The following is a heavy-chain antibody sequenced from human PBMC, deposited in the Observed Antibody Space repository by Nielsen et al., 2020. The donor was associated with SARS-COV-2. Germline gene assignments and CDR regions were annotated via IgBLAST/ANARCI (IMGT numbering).Heavy chain of an antibody. Sequence: SETLSLTCTVSGGSINGYYWSWIRQPPGKGLEWIGYLYSGEKTNYNPSLRSRVTLSVDTSKNQFSLKLSSVTAADTAMYFCARTSSYDSSGAWRGATSDVFDVWGQGTLVTVSS. V-gene: IGHV4-59*01. CDR1: GGSINGYY. J-gene: IGHJ3*01. CDR2: LYSGEKT. D-gene: IGHD3-22*01. CDR3: ARTSSYDSSGAWRGATSDVFDV.